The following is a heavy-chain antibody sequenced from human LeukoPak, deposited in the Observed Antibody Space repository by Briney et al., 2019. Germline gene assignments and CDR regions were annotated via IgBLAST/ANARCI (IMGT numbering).Heavy chain of an antibody. Sequence: ASVKVSCKVSGYTLTELTMHWVRQAPGKGLEWMGGFDPEDGETIYAQKFQGRVTMTEDTSTDTAYMELSSLRSEDTAVYHCATDPGDTAMEGYWGQGTLVTVSS. CDR1: GYTLTELT. CDR2: FDPEDGET. CDR3: ATDPGDTAMEGY. J-gene: IGHJ4*02. D-gene: IGHD5-18*01. V-gene: IGHV1-24*01.